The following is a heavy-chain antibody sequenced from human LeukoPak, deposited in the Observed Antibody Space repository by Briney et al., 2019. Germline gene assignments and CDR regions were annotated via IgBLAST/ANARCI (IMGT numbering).Heavy chain of an antibody. CDR2: ISYDGSNK. CDR1: GFTFSSYG. J-gene: IGHJ4*02. D-gene: IGHD2/OR15-2a*01. CDR3: AKTSDTYPFDY. Sequence: GGSLRLSCAASGFTFSSYGMHWVRQAPGKGLEWVAVISYDGSNKYYADSVKGRFTISRDNSKNTLYLRMNSLRAEDTAVYYCAKTSDTYPFDYWGQGTLITVSS. V-gene: IGHV3-30*18.